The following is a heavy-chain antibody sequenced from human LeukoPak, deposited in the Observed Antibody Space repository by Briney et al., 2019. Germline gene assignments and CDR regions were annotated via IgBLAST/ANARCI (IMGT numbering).Heavy chain of an antibody. Sequence: SQTLSLTCTVSGGSISSGSYYWSWIRQPAGKGLEWIGRIYTSGSTNYNPSLKSRVTISVDTSKNQFSLKLSSVTAADTAVYYCARDQVVRGVIISHDYWGQETLVTVSS. CDR2: IYTSGST. CDR1: GGSISSGSYY. CDR3: ARDQVVRGVIISHDY. D-gene: IGHD3-10*01. J-gene: IGHJ4*02. V-gene: IGHV4-61*02.